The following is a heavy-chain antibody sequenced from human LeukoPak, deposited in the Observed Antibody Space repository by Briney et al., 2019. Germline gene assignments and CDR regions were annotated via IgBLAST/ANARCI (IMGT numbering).Heavy chain of an antibody. J-gene: IGHJ4*02. D-gene: IGHD4-23*01. CDR1: GGTFSSHT. CDR2: ITPIFGTA. CDR3: ARGWLAETTVVTPYNY. V-gene: IGHV1-69*01. Sequence: SVKVSCKASGGTFSSHTISRVRQTPGQGLEWMGGITPIFGTAKYAQKFQGRVTITAVESMSTAYMELSSLRSEDTAVYYCARGWLAETTVVTPYNYWGQGTLVTVSS.